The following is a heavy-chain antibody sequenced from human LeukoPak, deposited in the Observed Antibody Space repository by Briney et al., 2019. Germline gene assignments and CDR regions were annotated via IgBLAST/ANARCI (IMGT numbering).Heavy chain of an antibody. CDR1: GGSISSYY. Sequence: SETLSLTCTVSGGSISSYYWSWIRQPPGKGLEWIGYIYYSGSANYNPSLKSRVTISVDTSKNQFSLKLSSVTAADTAVYYCARRLAATVVNDAFDIWGQGTMVTVSS. CDR3: ARRLAATVVNDAFDI. D-gene: IGHD6-13*01. J-gene: IGHJ3*02. V-gene: IGHV4-59*01. CDR2: IYYSGSA.